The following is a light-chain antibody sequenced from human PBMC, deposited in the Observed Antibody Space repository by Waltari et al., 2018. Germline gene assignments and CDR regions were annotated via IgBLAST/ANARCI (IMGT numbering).Light chain of an antibody. J-gene: IGKJ2*01. Sequence: EIVLTQSPGTLSLSPGERATLSCRASQSVDNTYLAWYQKKPGQAPRLLIFAASNRATGIPDRFSGGGSGTDFILTISRVEPEDFAGYYCQQYGGSLPYTFGQGTKLE. CDR1: QSVDNTY. CDR3: QQYGGSLPYT. CDR2: AAS. V-gene: IGKV3-20*01.